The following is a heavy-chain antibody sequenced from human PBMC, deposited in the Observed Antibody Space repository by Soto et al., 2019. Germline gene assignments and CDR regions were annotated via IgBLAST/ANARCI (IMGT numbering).Heavy chain of an antibody. CDR2: ISYDGRNK. D-gene: IGHD6-19*01. CDR1: GFTFSSYG. CDR3: VKDGSTGWPYFYDMDV. V-gene: IGHV3-30*18. J-gene: IGHJ6*02. Sequence: GGSLRLSCAASGFTFSSYGMHWVRQAPGKGLEWVAVISYDGRNKYYADAVKGRFTISRDNSKNTLYLQMSSLRAEDTAVYYCVKDGSTGWPYFYDMDVWGQGTTVTVSS.